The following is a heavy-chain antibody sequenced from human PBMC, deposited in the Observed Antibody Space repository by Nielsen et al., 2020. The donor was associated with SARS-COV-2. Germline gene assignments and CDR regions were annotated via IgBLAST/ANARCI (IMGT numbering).Heavy chain of an antibody. J-gene: IGHJ4*02. V-gene: IGHV1-24*01. Sequence: SVTVSCKVSGYTLTELSMHWVRQAPGKGLEWLGGFDPEDGETIYAQKFQGRVTMTEDTSTDTAYMELSSLRSEDTAVYYCATARDMIVETGYFDYWGQGTLVTVSS. CDR3: ATARDMIVETGYFDY. CDR1: GYTLTELS. D-gene: IGHD3-22*01. CDR2: FDPEDGET.